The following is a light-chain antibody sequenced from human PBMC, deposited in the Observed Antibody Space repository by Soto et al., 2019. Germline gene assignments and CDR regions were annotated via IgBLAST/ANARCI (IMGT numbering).Light chain of an antibody. Sequence: EMVMTKLPSPRPVSQGEGVTLSCRASESVRSKVAGYQQKPGQAPRRLIYVSSTRAAGIPDRFRGSGSGTEYTLTIIRLEPEDFAVYYCQQYGSSSWTFGQGTKVDIK. CDR2: VSS. CDR3: QQYGSSSWT. J-gene: IGKJ1*01. CDR1: ESVRSK. V-gene: IGKV3-20*01.